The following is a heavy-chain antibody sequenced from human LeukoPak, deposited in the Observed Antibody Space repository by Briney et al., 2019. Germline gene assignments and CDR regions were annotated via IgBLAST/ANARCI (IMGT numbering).Heavy chain of an antibody. CDR3: ARVPFWSGYYPFDY. D-gene: IGHD3-3*01. CDR2: INHSART. CDR1: GGSFSGYY. J-gene: IGHJ4*02. V-gene: IGHV4-34*01. Sequence: SETLSLTCAVCGGSFSGYYWSWIRRPPGKGREWIGEINHSARTNYNPSTKSRVTISVDTSKNQFSLKLSSVTAADTAVYYCARVPFWSGYYPFDYWGQGTLVTVSS.